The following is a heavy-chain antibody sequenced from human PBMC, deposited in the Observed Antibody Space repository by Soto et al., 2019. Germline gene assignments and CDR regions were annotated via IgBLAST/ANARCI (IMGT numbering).Heavy chain of an antibody. Sequence: ASVKVSCKASGGTFSSYAISWVRQAPGQGLEWMGGIIPIFGTANYAQKFQGRVTITADESTSTAYMELSSLRSEDTAVYYCASLYRSSDYYYYGMDVWGQGTTVTVS. D-gene: IGHD6-6*01. CDR3: ASLYRSSDYYYYGMDV. CDR2: IIPIFGTA. V-gene: IGHV1-69*13. CDR1: GGTFSSYA. J-gene: IGHJ6*02.